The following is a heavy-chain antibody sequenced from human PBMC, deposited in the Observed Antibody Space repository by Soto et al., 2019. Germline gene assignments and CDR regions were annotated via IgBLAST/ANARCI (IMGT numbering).Heavy chain of an antibody. V-gene: IGHV1-69*06. Sequence: QVQLVQSGAEVKKPGSSVKVSCKASGGTFSSYAISWVRQAPGQGLEWMGGIITIFGTANYAQKFQGRVTITADKSTSTAYMELSSLRSEDTAVYYCARGSIAARPNYYYGMDVWGQGTTVTVSS. D-gene: IGHD6-6*01. CDR3: ARGSIAARPNYYYGMDV. CDR2: IITIFGTA. CDR1: GGTFSSYA. J-gene: IGHJ6*02.